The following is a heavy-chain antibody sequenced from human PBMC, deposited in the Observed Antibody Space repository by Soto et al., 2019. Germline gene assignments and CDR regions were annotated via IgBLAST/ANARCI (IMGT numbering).Heavy chain of an antibody. J-gene: IGHJ6*02. CDR3: ARDNYSNFKTHWPFYGMDV. V-gene: IGHV3-21*01. Sequence: GGSLRLSCAASGFTFSFYSMNWVRQAPGKGLEWVSSISSSSSYIYYANSVKGRFTISRDNAKNSPYLQMNSLRAEDTAVYYCARDNYSNFKTHWPFYGMDVWGQGTTVTVSS. D-gene: IGHD4-4*01. CDR2: ISSSSSYI. CDR1: GFTFSFYS.